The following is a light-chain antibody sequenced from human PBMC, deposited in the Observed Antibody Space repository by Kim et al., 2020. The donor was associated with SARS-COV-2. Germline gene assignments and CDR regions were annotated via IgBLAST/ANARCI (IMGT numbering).Light chain of an antibody. CDR1: KLGDKY. Sequence: SYELTQPPSVSMSPGQTASITCSGDKLGDKYACWYQQKPGQSPVLVIHQDNKRPSGIPERFSGSNSGNTATLTISGTQAMDEADYYCQSWDSSTAVFGGGTQLTVL. V-gene: IGLV3-1*01. CDR2: QDN. CDR3: QSWDSSTAV. J-gene: IGLJ2*01.